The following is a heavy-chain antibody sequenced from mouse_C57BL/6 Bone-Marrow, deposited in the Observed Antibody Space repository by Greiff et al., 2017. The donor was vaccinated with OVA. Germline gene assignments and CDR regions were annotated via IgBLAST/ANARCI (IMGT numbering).Heavy chain of an antibody. CDR1: GYTFTSYG. CDR3: ARGLWLRRGAY. J-gene: IGHJ3*01. D-gene: IGHD2-2*01. Sequence: QVQLQQSGAELARPGASVKLSCKASGYTFTSYGISWVKQRTGPGLEWIGELYPRSGNTYYNEKFKGKATLTADKSSSTAYMELRSLTSEDSAVYFCARGLWLRRGAYWGQGTLVTVSA. V-gene: IGHV1-81*01. CDR2: LYPRSGNT.